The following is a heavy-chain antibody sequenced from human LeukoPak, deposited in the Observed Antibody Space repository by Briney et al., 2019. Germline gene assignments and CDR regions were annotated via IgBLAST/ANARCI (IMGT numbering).Heavy chain of an antibody. CDR1: GYSISSYY. D-gene: IGHD6-6*01. J-gene: IGHJ4*02. Sequence: SETLSLTCTVSGYSISSYYWSWIRQPPGKGLEWIGYIYYSGSTNYNPSLKSRVTISVDTSKNQFYLKLSSVTAADTAVYYCASLLGVKGSSPHFDYWGQGTLVTVSS. CDR3: ASLLGVKGSSPHFDY. CDR2: IYYSGST. V-gene: IGHV4-59*12.